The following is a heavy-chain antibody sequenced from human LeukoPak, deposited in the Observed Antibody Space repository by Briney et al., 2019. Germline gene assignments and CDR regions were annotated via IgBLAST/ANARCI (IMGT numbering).Heavy chain of an antibody. CDR2: ISSSSSYI. D-gene: IGHD2-15*01. Sequence: PGGSLRLSCAGSGFTFSSYSMKWVRQAPGKGLEWVSSISSSSSYIYYADSVKGRFTISRDNAKNSLYLQMNSLRAEDTAVYYCARLQCSGGSCHFFDYWGQGTLVTVSS. V-gene: IGHV3-21*06. J-gene: IGHJ4*02. CDR1: GFTFSSYS. CDR3: ARLQCSGGSCHFFDY.